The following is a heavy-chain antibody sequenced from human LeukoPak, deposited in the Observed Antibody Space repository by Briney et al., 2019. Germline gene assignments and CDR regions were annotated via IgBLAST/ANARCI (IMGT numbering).Heavy chain of an antibody. D-gene: IGHD3-22*01. J-gene: IGHJ4*02. CDR3: ARGRGVHDSHTYDYFDY. CDR2: INPAGGST. V-gene: IGHV1-46*01. Sequence: ASVKVSCKASGYTFTSYYIHWVRQAPGQGLEWMGIINPAGGSTTCAQKFQGSRLTLTRDTSTSPAYMELSSLRSEDTAVYYCARGRGVHDSHTYDYFDYWGQGSLVTVSS. CDR1: GYTFTSYY.